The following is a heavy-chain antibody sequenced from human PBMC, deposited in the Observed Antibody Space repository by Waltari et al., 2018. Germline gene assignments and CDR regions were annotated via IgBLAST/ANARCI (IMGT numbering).Heavy chain of an antibody. CDR1: GDSVSGNSW. J-gene: IGHJ4*02. CDR3: AGDRAIGLFFNY. CDR2: VHHSGKT. Sequence: QVQLQESGQGLVTPSGTLSLTCAVSGDSVSGNSWWSWVRQSPEKGLEWIGQVHHSGKTHYNPSIQSRVTISVDSPKNQFSLTLKSVTAADTAVYYCAGDRAIGLFFNYWGRGTLVTVSS. D-gene: IGHD2-2*01. V-gene: IGHV4-4*02.